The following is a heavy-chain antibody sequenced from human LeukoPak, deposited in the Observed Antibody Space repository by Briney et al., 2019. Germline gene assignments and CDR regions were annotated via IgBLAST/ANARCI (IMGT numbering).Heavy chain of an antibody. Sequence: SETLSLTCTVSGGSISSYYWSWIRQPAGKGLEWIGRIYTSGSTNYNPSLKSRVTMSVDTSRNQFSLKLSSVTAADTAVYYCAREDRGHYYYYYMDVWGKGTTVTVSS. V-gene: IGHV4-4*07. J-gene: IGHJ6*03. CDR1: GGSISSYY. CDR3: AREDRGHYYYYYMDV. CDR2: IYTSGST.